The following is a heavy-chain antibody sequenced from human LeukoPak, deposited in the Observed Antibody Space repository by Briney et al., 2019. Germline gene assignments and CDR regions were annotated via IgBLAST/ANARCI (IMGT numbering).Heavy chain of an antibody. D-gene: IGHD6-19*01. Sequence: SETLSLTCTVSGGSISSYYWSWIRQPPGKGLEWIGYIYYSGSTNYNPSLKSRVTISVDTSKNQFSLKLSSVTAADTAVYYCALPGGIAVAGSNDAFDIWGQGTMVTVSS. J-gene: IGHJ3*02. CDR3: ALPGGIAVAGSNDAFDI. CDR1: GGSISSYY. V-gene: IGHV4-59*12. CDR2: IYYSGST.